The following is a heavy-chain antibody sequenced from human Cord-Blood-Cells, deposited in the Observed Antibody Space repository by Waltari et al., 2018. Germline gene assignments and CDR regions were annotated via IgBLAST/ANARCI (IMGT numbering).Heavy chain of an antibody. D-gene: IGHD1-1*01. J-gene: IGHJ3*02. CDR3: ARGTEDAFDI. CDR2: ISSSGSTI. V-gene: IGHV3-48*03. CDR1: GFNFCGSD. Sequence: EVQLVESGGGWVQPGGSLRRSGAASGFNFCGSDIDGVRQAPGKGLEWVSYISSSGSTIYYADSVKGRFTISRDNAKNSLYLQMNSLRAEDTAVYYCARGTEDAFDIWGQGTMVTVSS.